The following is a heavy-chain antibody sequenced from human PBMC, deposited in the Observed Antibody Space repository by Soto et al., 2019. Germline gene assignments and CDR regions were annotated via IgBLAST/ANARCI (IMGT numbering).Heavy chain of an antibody. D-gene: IGHD3-3*01. CDR3: ARSGITISGIITHGMDV. CDR1: GDSISSGGYY. V-gene: IGHV4-31*03. Sequence: SETLSLTCTVSGDSISSGGYYWNSVRQHPGKGLEWIGYIFYSGSTFYSPSLKSRVFISVDKSKNQFSLRLNSVTAADTAVYYCARSGITISGIITHGMDVWGQGTTVTVSS. J-gene: IGHJ6*02. CDR2: IFYSGST.